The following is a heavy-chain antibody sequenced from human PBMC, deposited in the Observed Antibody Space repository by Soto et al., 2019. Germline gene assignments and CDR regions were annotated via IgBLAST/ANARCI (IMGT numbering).Heavy chain of an antibody. V-gene: IGHV3-30*18. CDR2: ISYDGNNE. CDR3: AKGHLKMPYYYGMDV. D-gene: IGHD2-2*01. CDR1: GFTFRSYG. Sequence: GGSLRLSCAASGFTFRSYGMHWVRQAPDKGLEWVAVISYDGNNENYADSVKGRFTISRDNSKNTLYLQMNNLRTEDMVIYSIAKGHLKMPYYYGMDVWGQGTAVTVSS. J-gene: IGHJ6*02.